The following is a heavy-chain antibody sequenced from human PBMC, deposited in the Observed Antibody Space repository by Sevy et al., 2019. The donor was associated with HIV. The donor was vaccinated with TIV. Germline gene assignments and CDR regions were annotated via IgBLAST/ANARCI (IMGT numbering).Heavy chain of an antibody. CDR3: ARAPVYLRGYYYYGMDV. V-gene: IGHV4-34*01. J-gene: IGHJ6*02. Sequence: SETLSLTCAVYGGSFSGYYWSWIRQPPGKGLEWIGASNHSGSTNYNPSLKSRVTISVDTSKNQFSLKLSSVTAADTAVYYCARAPVYLRGYYYYGMDVWGQGTTVTVSS. D-gene: IGHD2-2*01. CDR2: SNHSGST. CDR1: GGSFSGYY.